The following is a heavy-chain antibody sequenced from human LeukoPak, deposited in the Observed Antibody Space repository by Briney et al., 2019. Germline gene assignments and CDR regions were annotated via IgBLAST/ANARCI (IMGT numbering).Heavy chain of an antibody. J-gene: IGHJ4*02. Sequence: PGGSLRLSCAASGFTFSSYAMSWVRQAPGKGLEWVSAISGSGGSTYYADSVKGRLTISRDNSKNTLYLQMNSLRAEDTAVYYCAKDTSYSSSWYNYWGQGTLVTVSS. CDR3: AKDTSYSSSWYNY. V-gene: IGHV3-23*01. CDR2: ISGSGGST. D-gene: IGHD6-13*01. CDR1: GFTFSSYA.